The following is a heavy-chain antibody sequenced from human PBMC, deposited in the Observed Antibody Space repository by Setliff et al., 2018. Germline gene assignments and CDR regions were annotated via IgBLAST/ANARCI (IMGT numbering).Heavy chain of an antibody. J-gene: IGHJ4*02. D-gene: IGHD3-3*01. CDR1: GGSISSSSYY. CDR2: IYYSGST. Sequence: SETLSLTCTVSGGSISSSSYYWGWIRQPPGKGLEWIGSIYYSGSTCYNPSLKSRVTISVDTSKNQFSLKLSSVTAADTAVYYCARRETYYNFWSGYYAYWGQGTLVTVPQ. V-gene: IGHV4-39*07. CDR3: ARRETYYNFWSGYYAY.